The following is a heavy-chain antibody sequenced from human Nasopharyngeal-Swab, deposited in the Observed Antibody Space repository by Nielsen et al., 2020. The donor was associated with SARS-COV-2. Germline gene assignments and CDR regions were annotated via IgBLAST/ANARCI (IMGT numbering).Heavy chain of an antibody. J-gene: IGHJ4*02. CDR3: ARDPGDSNFDY. Sequence: GESLKISCAASGFTFSSYSMNWVRQAPGKGLEWVSPISSSSSYIYYADSVKGRFTISRDNAKNSLYLQMNSLRAEDTAVYYCARDPGDSNFDYWGQGTLVTVSS. CDR1: GFTFSSYS. V-gene: IGHV3-21*01. D-gene: IGHD2-21*02. CDR2: ISSSSSYI.